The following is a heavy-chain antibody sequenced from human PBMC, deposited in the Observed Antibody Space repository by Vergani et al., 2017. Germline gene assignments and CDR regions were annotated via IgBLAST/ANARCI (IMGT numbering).Heavy chain of an antibody. J-gene: IGHJ3*02. V-gene: IGHV3-23*01. CDR2: LSASDRRT. Sequence: EVQLLESGGDLVQPGGSLRLSCAASGFTFIMHAMSWVRQAPGKGLEWVSTLSASDRRTHYADSVKGRFTISRDNSKNTLFLHMNSRRPEDTAVYYCAKVGRSEVAGTFGAFDIWGQGTMVTVSS. CDR3: AKVGRSEVAGTFGAFDI. D-gene: IGHD6-19*01. CDR1: GFTFIMHA.